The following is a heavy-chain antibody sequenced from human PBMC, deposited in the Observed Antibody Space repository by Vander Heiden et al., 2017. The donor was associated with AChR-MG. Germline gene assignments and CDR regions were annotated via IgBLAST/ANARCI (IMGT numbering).Heavy chain of an antibody. D-gene: IGHD3-10*01. CDR2: IYYSGST. CDR3: ARDGSGSPNNWFDP. Sequence: QVQLQESGPGLVEPSAPLSLTCTVAGGSISSYYWSWIRQPPGKGLEWIGYIYYSGSTNYNPSLKSRVTISVDTSKNQFSLKLSSVTAADTAVYYCARDGSGSPNNWFDPWGQGTLVTVSS. V-gene: IGHV4-59*01. CDR1: GGSISSYY. J-gene: IGHJ5*02.